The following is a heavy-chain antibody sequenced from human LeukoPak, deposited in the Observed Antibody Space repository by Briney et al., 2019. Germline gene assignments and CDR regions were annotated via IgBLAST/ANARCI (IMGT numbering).Heavy chain of an antibody. CDR3: ARGRDGYNFIAY. Sequence: AASVKVSCKASGYTFTSYGISWVRQAPGKGLERMGWISGYNGNTNYAQKFQGRVTMTRDMSTSTVYMELSSLRSEDTAVYYCARGRDGYNFIAYWGQGTLVTVSS. V-gene: IGHV1-18*01. CDR2: ISGYNGNT. J-gene: IGHJ4*02. CDR1: GYTFTSYG. D-gene: IGHD5-24*01.